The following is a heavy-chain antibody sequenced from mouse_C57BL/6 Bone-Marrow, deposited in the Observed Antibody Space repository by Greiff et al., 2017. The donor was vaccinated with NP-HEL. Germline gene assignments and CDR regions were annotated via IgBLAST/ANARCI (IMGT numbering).Heavy chain of an antibody. CDR1: GFTFSDYY. Sequence: EVQVVESGGGLVQPGGSLKLSCAASGFTFSDYYMYWVRQTPEKRLEWVAYISNGGGSTYYPDTVKGRFTISRDNAKNTLYLQMSRLKSEDTAMYYCARCPVVATPGYFDVWGTGTTVTVSS. V-gene: IGHV5-12*01. CDR2: ISNGGGST. D-gene: IGHD1-1*01. J-gene: IGHJ1*03. CDR3: ARCPVVATPGYFDV.